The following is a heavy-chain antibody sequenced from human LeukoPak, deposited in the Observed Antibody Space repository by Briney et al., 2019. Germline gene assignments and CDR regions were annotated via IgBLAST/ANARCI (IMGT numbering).Heavy chain of an antibody. CDR3: ARDLGDQLLDPNAFDI. CDR1: GFTFSSYE. J-gene: IGHJ3*02. D-gene: IGHD2-2*01. Sequence: GGSLRLSCASSGFTFSSYEMNWVRQAPGKGLEWVSYISSSCSTIYYADSVKGRCTISGDNAKNSLYLQMNRLRAEDTAVYYCARDLGDQLLDPNAFDIWGQGTMVTVSS. V-gene: IGHV3-48*03. CDR2: ISSSCSTI.